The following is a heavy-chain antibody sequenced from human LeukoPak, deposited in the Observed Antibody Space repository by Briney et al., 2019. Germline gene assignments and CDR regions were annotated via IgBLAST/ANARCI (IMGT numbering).Heavy chain of an antibody. Sequence: GGSLRLSCTASGFPFRVRWMHWVRQAPGKGLVWISLIKKDGFFSTYADSVKGRFTISRDNAKNTLYLQMSSLRAEDTAVYYCTREEVFSDTRGGDYWGQGTLVIVSS. D-gene: IGHD3-16*01. J-gene: IGHJ4*02. CDR1: GFPFRVRW. CDR2: IKKDGFFS. V-gene: IGHV3-74*03. CDR3: TREEVFSDTRGGDY.